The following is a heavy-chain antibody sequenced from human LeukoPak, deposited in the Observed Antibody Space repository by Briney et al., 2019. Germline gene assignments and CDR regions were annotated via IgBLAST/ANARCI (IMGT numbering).Heavy chain of an antibody. J-gene: IGHJ6*02. D-gene: IGHD1-26*01. V-gene: IGHV3-21*01. CDR2: ISSSSSYI. CDR1: GFTFSSYR. Sequence: PGGSLRLSCAASGFTFSSYRMIWVRQAPGKGLEWVSSISSSSSYIYYADSVKGRFTISRDNAKNSLYLQMNSLRAEDTAVYYCARGLGFRVFKYGGSPGTSYYYYGMDVWGQGTTVTVSS. CDR3: ARGLGFRVFKYGGSPGTSYYYYGMDV.